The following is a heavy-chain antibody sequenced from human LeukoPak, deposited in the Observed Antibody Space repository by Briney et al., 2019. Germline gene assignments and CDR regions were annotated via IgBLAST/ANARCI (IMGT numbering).Heavy chain of an antibody. J-gene: IGHJ5*02. Sequence: ASVKVSCKASGYTFTSYDINWVRQATGQGLEWMGWMNPNSGNTGYAKKFQGRVTMTRNTSISTAYMELSSLRSEDTAVYYCSRGAMTTVTTGLRFDPWGQGTLVTVSS. V-gene: IGHV1-8*01. CDR3: SRGAMTTVTTGLRFDP. D-gene: IGHD4-17*01. CDR1: GYTFTSYD. CDR2: MNPNSGNT.